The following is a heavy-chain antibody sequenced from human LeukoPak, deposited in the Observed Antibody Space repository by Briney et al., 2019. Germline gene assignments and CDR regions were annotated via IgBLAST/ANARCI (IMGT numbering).Heavy chain of an antibody. J-gene: IGHJ4*02. CDR3: ARSKGYSRGWLPPGY. Sequence: SETLSLTCTVSGFTISSYYWNWIRQPPGKGLEWIGYIYSSGSTNYNHSLKSRVTISVDTSKNQFSLKLSSVTAADTAVYYCARSKGYSRGWLPPGYWGQGTLVTVSS. D-gene: IGHD6-19*01. V-gene: IGHV4-59*01. CDR2: IYSSGST. CDR1: GFTISSYY.